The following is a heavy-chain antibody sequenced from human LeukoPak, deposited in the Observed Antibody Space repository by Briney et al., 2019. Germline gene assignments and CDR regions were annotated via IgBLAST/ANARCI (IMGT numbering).Heavy chain of an antibody. V-gene: IGHV4-4*07. J-gene: IGHJ5*02. CDR3: ARGDRAVAGAWGWFDP. CDR1: NGSISSYY. Sequence: PSETLSLTCTVSNGSISSYYWSWIRQPAGKGLEWIWRIHASGSTNYNPSLKSRVTMSVDTPKNQFSLKLSSVTAADTAIYFCARGDRAVAGAWGWFDPWGQGTLVTVSS. D-gene: IGHD6-19*01. CDR2: IHASGST.